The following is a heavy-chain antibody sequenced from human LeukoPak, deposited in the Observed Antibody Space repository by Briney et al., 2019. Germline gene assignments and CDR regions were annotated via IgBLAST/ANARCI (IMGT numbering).Heavy chain of an antibody. D-gene: IGHD6-19*01. V-gene: IGHV3-66*03. J-gene: IGHJ4*02. Sequence: GGSLRLSCTASGFTVSSNSMSWVRQAPGKGLEWVSFIYSDNTHYSDSVKGRFTISRDNSKNTLYLQMNSLRAEDTAVYFCAKDVVGQQWPENYWGQGTLVTVSS. CDR1: GFTVSSNS. CDR2: IYSDNT. CDR3: AKDVVGQQWPENY.